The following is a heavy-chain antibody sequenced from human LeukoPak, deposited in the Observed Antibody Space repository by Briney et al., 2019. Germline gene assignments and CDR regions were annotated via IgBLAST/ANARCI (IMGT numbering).Heavy chain of an antibody. V-gene: IGHV4-34*01. CDR2: INHSGST. J-gene: IGHJ4*02. CDR1: GGSFSTYY. CDR3: ARAKFIAARPDVGFHY. Sequence: PSETLSLTCAVYGGSFSTYYRTWIRQPPGKGLEWIGEINHSGSTNYNPSLKSRVSISVDTSKNQFSLNLSSVTAADTAMYYCARAKFIAARPDVGFHYWGQGTLVTVSS. D-gene: IGHD6-6*01.